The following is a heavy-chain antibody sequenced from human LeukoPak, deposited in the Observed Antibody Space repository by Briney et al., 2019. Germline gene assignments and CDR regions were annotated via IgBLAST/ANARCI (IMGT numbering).Heavy chain of an antibody. D-gene: IGHD6-19*01. CDR2: ISNSGSYA. CDR1: GFSFSDNY. J-gene: IGHJ4*02. CDR3: ARARGAGPGGHFDY. Sequence: PGGSLRLSCAASGFSFSDNYMSWIRQAPGKGLEWVSYISNSGSYANYPDSVKGRFTISRDNAKNSLYLQMNSLRDEDTAVYYCARARGAGPGGHFDYWGQGTLVTVSS. V-gene: IGHV3-11*05.